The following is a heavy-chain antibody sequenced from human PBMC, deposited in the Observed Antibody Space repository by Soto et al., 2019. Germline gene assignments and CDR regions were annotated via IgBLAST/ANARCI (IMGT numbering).Heavy chain of an antibody. D-gene: IGHD6-19*01. Sequence: QVQLQQWGAGLLKASETLSLTCAVVGDSLRGQSWNWIRPSPGKGLEWIGELDQRGGNTYNPSLKSRAIISDDASKNQFSLTLTSVTAADTAVYYCAREDSYGWSGESLDVWGQGTTVTVSS. J-gene: IGHJ6*02. V-gene: IGHV4-34*01. CDR1: GDSLRGQS. CDR2: LDQRGGN. CDR3: AREDSYGWSGESLDV.